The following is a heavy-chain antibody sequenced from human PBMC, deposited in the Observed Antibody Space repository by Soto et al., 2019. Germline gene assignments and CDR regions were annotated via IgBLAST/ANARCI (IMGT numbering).Heavy chain of an antibody. CDR1: CFTVTNSR. J-gene: IGHJ6*02. Sequence: PGGSLRLSCVASCFTVTNSRMTWVRQAPGKGLEWVASIKEDGSEKSYVDSVKGRFTISRDSAKNSLYLQMNGLRAEDTATYYCARYFAMDVWGQGTTVTVSS. V-gene: IGHV3-7*03. CDR2: IKEDGSEK. CDR3: ARYFAMDV.